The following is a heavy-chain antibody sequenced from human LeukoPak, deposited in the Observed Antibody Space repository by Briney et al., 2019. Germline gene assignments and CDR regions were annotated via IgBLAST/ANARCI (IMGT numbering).Heavy chain of an antibody. V-gene: IGHV3-23*01. CDR3: LKEGDGYNLENY. D-gene: IGHD5-24*01. Sequence: GGSLRLSCAASGCTFIKHAMRWVRQAPGKGLEWVSGISVTGSRPYYADSVKGRFTIARDNSKNTLYLQMDSLRVEDTAVDYGLKEGDGYNLENYWGQGALVIVSS. CDR2: ISVTGSRP. CDR1: GCTFIKHA. J-gene: IGHJ4*02.